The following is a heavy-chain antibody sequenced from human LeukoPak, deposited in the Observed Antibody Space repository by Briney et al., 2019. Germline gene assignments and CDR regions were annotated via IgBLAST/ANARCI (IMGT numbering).Heavy chain of an antibody. D-gene: IGHD1-26*01. J-gene: IGHJ3*02. CDR1: GXSFSGYF. V-gene: IGHV4-34*01. CDR3: ARGPVGGAFDI. Sequence: KPSETLSLTCAVYGXSFSGYFGSWIRRPPGKGLEWIGEINHGGSTNYNPSLKSRVIISVDTSKNQFSLNLSSVTAADTAVYHCARGPVGGAFDIWGQGTLVTVSS. CDR2: INHGGST.